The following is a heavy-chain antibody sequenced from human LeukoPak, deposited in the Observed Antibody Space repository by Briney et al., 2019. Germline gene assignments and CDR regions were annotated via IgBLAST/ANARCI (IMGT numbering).Heavy chain of an antibody. CDR1: GYNFVSYN. V-gene: IGHV1-18*04. CDR2: INTYKGDT. CDR3: ARESGHCSGDNCFYFFDL. D-gene: IGHD2-21*01. J-gene: IGHJ4*02. Sequence: ASVKVSCKASGYNFVSYNMHWVRQAPGQGLEWMGWINTYKGDTDYAQRFQGRVTMTADRSTNTAYMDLRGLRSDDTAVYYCARESGHCSGDNCFYFFDLWGPGFLLTVSS.